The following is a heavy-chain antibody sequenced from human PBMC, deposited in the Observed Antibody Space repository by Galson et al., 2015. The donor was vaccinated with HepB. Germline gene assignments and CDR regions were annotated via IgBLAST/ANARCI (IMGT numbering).Heavy chain of an antibody. V-gene: IGHV3-11*04. CDR1: GFTFSDYY. Sequence: SLRLSCAASGFTFSDYYMSWIRQAPGKGLEWVSYISSSGSTIYYADSVKGRFTISRDNAKNSLYLRMNTLRAEDTAVYYCVRDVAEAVVGSFDIWGQGTMVTVSS. CDR3: VRDVAEAVVGSFDI. J-gene: IGHJ3*02. D-gene: IGHD6-19*01. CDR2: ISSSGSTI.